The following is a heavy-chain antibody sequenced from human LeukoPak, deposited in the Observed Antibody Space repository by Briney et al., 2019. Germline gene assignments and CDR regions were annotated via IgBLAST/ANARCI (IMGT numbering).Heavy chain of an antibody. J-gene: IGHJ5*02. V-gene: IGHV1-46*01. Sequence: ASVKVSCKASGYTFTGYYMHWVRQAPGQGLEWMGIINPSGGSTSYAQKFQGRVTMTRDTSISTAYMELSRLRSDDTAVYYCARALKLKLNWFDPWGQGTLVTVSS. CDR1: GYTFTGYY. D-gene: IGHD5-24*01. CDR3: ARALKLKLNWFDP. CDR2: INPSGGST.